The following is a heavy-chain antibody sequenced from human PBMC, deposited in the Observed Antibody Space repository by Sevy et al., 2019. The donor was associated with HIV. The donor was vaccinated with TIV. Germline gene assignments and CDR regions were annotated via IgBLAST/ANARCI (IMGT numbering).Heavy chain of an antibody. D-gene: IGHD4-17*01. J-gene: IGHJ4*02. V-gene: IGHV3-30-3*01. Sequence: GGSLRLSCAASGITFSSHAMNWVRQAPGKGLEWVTIISYDGSNKYYADSVKGRFTISRDNSKNTLYLQMNSLRAEDTAVYYCAWADYGDYSGEFDYWGQGTLVTVSS. CDR1: GITFSSHA. CDR3: AWADYGDYSGEFDY. CDR2: ISYDGSNK.